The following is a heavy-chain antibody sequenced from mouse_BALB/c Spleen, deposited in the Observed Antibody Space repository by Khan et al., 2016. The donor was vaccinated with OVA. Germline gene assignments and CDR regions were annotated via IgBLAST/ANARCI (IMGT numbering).Heavy chain of an antibody. CDR3: ARSVTITTVVATDFDY. V-gene: IGHV3-2*02. Sequence: EVELVESGPGLVKPSQSLSLTCTVTGYSITSDYAWNWIRQFPGNKLEWMGYISYSGRTSYNPSLKSRISITRDTSKNQFFLPLNSLTTEDTATYDCARSVTITTVVATDFDYWGQGTTLTVSS. CDR2: ISYSGRT. D-gene: IGHD1-1*01. J-gene: IGHJ2*01. CDR1: GYSITSDYA.